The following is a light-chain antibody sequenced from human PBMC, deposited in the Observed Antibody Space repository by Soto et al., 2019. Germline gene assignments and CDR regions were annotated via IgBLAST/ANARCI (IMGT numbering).Light chain of an antibody. CDR1: QSISSY. J-gene: IGKJ5*01. Sequence: DIQMTQSPSSLSASVGDRVTITCRASQSISSYLNWYQQKPGKAPKLLIYAASSLQSEVPSRFSGSGSGTDFNLTISSLQTEDFATYECQQSYSTPITFGQGTRLEIK. V-gene: IGKV1-39*01. CDR3: QQSYSTPIT. CDR2: AAS.